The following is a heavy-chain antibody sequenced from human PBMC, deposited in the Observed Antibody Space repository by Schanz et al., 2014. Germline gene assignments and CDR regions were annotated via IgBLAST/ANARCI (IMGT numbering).Heavy chain of an antibody. CDR1: GFTFSSFA. D-gene: IGHD3-10*01. CDR2: IGGSGSDT. V-gene: IGHV3-23*01. Sequence: EVQLLESGGGLVQPGGSLRLSCEASGFTFSSFAMSWVRQAPGKGLEWVSYIGGSGSDTYYADSVRGRFTISRDNSKNMLDLQKNSLRADDTAVYYCAKKGGDYGSGSYQIIDDWGQGTLVTVSS. J-gene: IGHJ4*02. CDR3: AKKGGDYGSGSYQIIDD.